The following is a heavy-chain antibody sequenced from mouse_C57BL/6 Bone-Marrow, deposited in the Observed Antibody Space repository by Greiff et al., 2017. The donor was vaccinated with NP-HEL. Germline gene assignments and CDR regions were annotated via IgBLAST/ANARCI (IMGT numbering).Heavy chain of an antibody. V-gene: IGHV5-4*01. CDR2: ISDGGSYT. CDR1: GFTFSSYA. CDR3: ARADYYYGSDAMDY. Sequence: EVQVVESGGGLVKPGGSLKLSCAASGFTFSSYAMSWVRQTPEKRLEWVATISDGGSYTYYPDNVKGRFTISRDNAKNNLYLQMSQLKSEDTAMYYCARADYYYGSDAMDYWGQGASVTVSS. D-gene: IGHD1-1*01. J-gene: IGHJ4*01.